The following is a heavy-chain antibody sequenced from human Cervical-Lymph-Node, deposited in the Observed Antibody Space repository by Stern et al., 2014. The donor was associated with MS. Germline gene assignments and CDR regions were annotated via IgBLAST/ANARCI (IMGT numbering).Heavy chain of an antibody. CDR1: GFTFSSYG. D-gene: IGHD3-22*01. J-gene: IGHJ4*02. CDR2: IWSDGSNK. V-gene: IGHV3-33*01. CDR3: ARDLRTHYYDSSGYYAGD. Sequence: VQLVESGGGVVQPGRSLRLSCAASGFTFSSYGMHWVRQAPGKGMEWVAVIWSDGSNKNYSASVKGRFSISRDNSKNTLYLQMTSLRAEDTAVYYCARDLRTHYYDSSGYYAGDWGQGTLVTVSS.